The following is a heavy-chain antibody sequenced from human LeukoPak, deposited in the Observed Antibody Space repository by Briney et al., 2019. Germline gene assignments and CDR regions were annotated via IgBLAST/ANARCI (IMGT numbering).Heavy chain of an antibody. Sequence: GGSLRLSCAASGFTFSSYWMHWVRQVPGKELVWVSRINSDGSSPSYADSVKGRFTISRDNAKNTLYLQMNSLRAEDTAVYYCARDREVRGVIGWFDPWGQGTLVTVSS. D-gene: IGHD3-10*01. CDR3: ARDREVRGVIGWFDP. CDR2: INSDGSSP. V-gene: IGHV3-74*01. J-gene: IGHJ5*02. CDR1: GFTFSSYW.